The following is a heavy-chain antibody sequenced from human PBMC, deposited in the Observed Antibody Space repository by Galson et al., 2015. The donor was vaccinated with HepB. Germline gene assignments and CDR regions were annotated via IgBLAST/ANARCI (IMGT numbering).Heavy chain of an antibody. D-gene: IGHD4-17*01. J-gene: IGHJ3*02. CDR3: AKGLDYGDDHMAFDI. V-gene: IGHV3-30*18. CDR2: ISYDGSNK. Sequence: SLRLSCAASGFTFSSYGMHWVRQAPGKGLEWVAVISYDGSNKYYADSVKGRFTISRDNSKNTLYLQMNSLRAEDTAVYYCAKGLDYGDDHMAFDIWGQGTMVTVSS. CDR1: GFTFSSYG.